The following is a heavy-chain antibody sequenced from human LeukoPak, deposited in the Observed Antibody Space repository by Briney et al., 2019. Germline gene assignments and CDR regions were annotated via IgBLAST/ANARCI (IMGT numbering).Heavy chain of an antibody. CDR1: GYTFTGYY. Sequence: ASVKVSCKASGYTFTGYYMHWVRQAPGQGLEWMGWINPNSGGTNYAQKFQGRVTMTGDTSISTAYMELSRLRSDDTAVYYCARGQYCSGGSCYAFDYWGQGTLVTVSS. D-gene: IGHD2-15*01. CDR2: INPNSGGT. J-gene: IGHJ4*02. CDR3: ARGQYCSGGSCYAFDY. V-gene: IGHV1-2*02.